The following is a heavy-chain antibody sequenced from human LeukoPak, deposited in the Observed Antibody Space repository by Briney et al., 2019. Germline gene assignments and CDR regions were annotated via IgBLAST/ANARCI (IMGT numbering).Heavy chain of an antibody. CDR3: AKFNGHPTTNYYMDV. Sequence: PGGSLRLSCAASGFSFSSFAMTWVRQAPGKGLEWVSGIIDTGGATYYADSVKGRLTISRDNSKNTLFLQMNSLRAEDTAVYYCAKFNGHPTTNYYMDVWSEGTTVTVSS. D-gene: IGHD3-10*01. J-gene: IGHJ6*04. V-gene: IGHV3-23*01. CDR1: GFSFSSFA. CDR2: IIDTGGAT.